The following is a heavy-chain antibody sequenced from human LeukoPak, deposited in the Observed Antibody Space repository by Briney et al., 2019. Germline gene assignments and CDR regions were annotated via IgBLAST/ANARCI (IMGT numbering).Heavy chain of an antibody. J-gene: IGHJ4*02. D-gene: IGHD3-22*01. CDR1: GFTFSTYA. CDR2: VSASGGST. Sequence: GGSLRLSCAASGFTFSTYAMSWVRQAPGKGLEWVSGVSASGGSTNYADSVKGRFTISRDNSKNTLYLQMNSLRVEDTAVYYCAKRLSIVDPYFDYWGQGTLVTVSS. CDR3: AKRLSIVDPYFDY. V-gene: IGHV3-23*01.